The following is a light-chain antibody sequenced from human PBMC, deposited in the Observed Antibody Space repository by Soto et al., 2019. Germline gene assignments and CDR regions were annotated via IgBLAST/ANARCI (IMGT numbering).Light chain of an antibody. CDR1: QTGSSSY. CDR2: VAT. CDR3: QQYGSSPGT. Sequence: IVLSQTLGTLSLSPGASATLSCRASQTGSSSYLAWYQHKPGQAAGLLIFVATSRSTGLLDWFSGRGSGTDFTLTISRLEPEDFAVYYCQQYGSSPGTFGRGTKVDIK. J-gene: IGKJ1*01. V-gene: IGKV3-20*01.